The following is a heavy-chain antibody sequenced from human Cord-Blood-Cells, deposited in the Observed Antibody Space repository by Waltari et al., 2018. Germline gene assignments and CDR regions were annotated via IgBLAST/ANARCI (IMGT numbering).Heavy chain of an antibody. D-gene: IGHD2-15*01. V-gene: IGHV4-34*01. CDR2: INKSGST. CDR1: GGSFSGYY. CDR3: ARGNCSGGSCSNGFDP. Sequence: QVQLQQWGAGLLKPSETLSLTCAVYGGSFSGYYWSWIRQPPGKGLEWIGEINKSGSTNGEPARKRRGTIAVDTSKNQFSLKLSFVTAADTAGYYCARGNCSGGSCSNGFDPWGQGTLVTVSS. J-gene: IGHJ5*02.